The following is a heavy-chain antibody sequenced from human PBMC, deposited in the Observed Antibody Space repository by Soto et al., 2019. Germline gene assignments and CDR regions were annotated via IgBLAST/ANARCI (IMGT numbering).Heavy chain of an antibody. CDR2: ISYDGSNK. CDR3: AKGSGGLDY. CDR1: GFTLSSYA. Sequence: GGSLRLSCAASGFTLSSYAMHWVRQAPGKGLEWVAVISYDGSNKYYADSVKGRFTIPRDNSKNTPNLQMNSLRAEDTAVYYCAKGSGGLDYWGQGTLVTVS. D-gene: IGHD1-26*01. J-gene: IGHJ4*02. V-gene: IGHV3-30-3*01.